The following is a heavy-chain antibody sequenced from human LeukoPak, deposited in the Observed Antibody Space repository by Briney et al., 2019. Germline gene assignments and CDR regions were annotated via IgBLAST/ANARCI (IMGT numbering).Heavy chain of an antibody. J-gene: IGHJ4*02. CDR2: ISSSSIYI. CDR1: GFTFSSYS. Sequence: GGSLRLSCEASGFTFSSYSMNWVRQAPGKGLEWVSSISSSSIYIYYTDSVKGRFTISRDNAGNSPYLQMNSLRAEDTAVYYCARETNTSDSSGYIRADVRRDDYWGQGTLVTVSS. V-gene: IGHV3-21*01. D-gene: IGHD3-22*01. CDR3: ARETNTSDSSGYIRADVRRDDY.